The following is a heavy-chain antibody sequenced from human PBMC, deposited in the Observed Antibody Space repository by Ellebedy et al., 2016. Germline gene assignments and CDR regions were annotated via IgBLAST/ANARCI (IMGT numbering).Heavy chain of an antibody. CDR3: AREGEQLLWFGELLFDY. J-gene: IGHJ4*02. CDR2: ISSSGSTI. D-gene: IGHD3-10*01. Sequence: GESLKISXAASGFTFSDYYMSWIRQAPGKGLEWVSYISSSGSTIYYADSVKGRFTISRDNAKNSLYLQMNSLRAEDTAVYYCAREGEQLLWFGELLFDYWGQGTLVTVSS. V-gene: IGHV3-11*01. CDR1: GFTFSDYY.